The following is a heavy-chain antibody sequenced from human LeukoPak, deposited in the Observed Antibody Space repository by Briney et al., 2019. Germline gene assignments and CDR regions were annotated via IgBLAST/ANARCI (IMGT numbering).Heavy chain of an antibody. CDR3: AREGTTVTTFDY. Sequence: GGSLRLSCEASGFTFTTYWIHWVRQGPGKGLVWVSRIKYDGSTSNYADSVKGRFTISRDNAKNTVYLQMNSLRAEDTAVYYCAREGTTVTTFDYWGQGTLVTVSS. CDR2: IKYDGSTS. V-gene: IGHV3-74*01. CDR1: GFTFTTYW. J-gene: IGHJ4*02. D-gene: IGHD4-11*01.